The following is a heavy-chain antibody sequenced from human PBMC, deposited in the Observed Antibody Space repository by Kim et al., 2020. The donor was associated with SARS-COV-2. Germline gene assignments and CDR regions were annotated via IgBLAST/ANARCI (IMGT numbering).Heavy chain of an antibody. Sequence: ASVKVSCKASGYTFTSYYFHWVRQAPGQGLEWMGEINPNAGSTIYAQKLQGRVTVTRDTSTSTAYMELSSLRSEDTAVYYCARDRSNSFDYCGQGTLVTVSS. CDR3: ARDRSNSFDY. CDR2: INPNAGST. D-gene: IGHD3-10*01. J-gene: IGHJ4*02. CDR1: GYTFTSYY. V-gene: IGHV1-46*04.